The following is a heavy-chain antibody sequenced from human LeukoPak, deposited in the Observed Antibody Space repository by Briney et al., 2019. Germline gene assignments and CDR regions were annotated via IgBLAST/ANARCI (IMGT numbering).Heavy chain of an antibody. J-gene: IGHJ3*02. CDR3: ARDPDCSSTSCRIDDAFDI. CDR2: IYYSGST. D-gene: IGHD2-2*01. CDR1: GGSISSHY. V-gene: IGHV4-59*11. Sequence: SETLSLTCTVSGGSISSHYWSWIRQPPGKGLEWIGYIYYSGSTNYNPSLKSRVTISVDTSKNQFSLKLSSVTAADTAVYYCARDPDCSSTSCRIDDAFDIWGQGTMVTVSS.